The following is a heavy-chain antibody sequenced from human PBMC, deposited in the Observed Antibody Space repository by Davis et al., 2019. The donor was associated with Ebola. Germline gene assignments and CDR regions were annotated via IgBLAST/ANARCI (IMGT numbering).Heavy chain of an antibody. V-gene: IGHV4-34*01. Sequence: SETLSLTCAVYGGSFSGYYWSWIRQPPGKGLEWIGYIYYSGSTNYNPSLKSRVTISVDTSKNQFSLKLSSVTAADTAVYYCARGNYVHAFDIWGQGTMVTVSS. CDR1: GGSFSGYY. J-gene: IGHJ3*02. D-gene: IGHD3-10*02. CDR3: ARGNYVHAFDI. CDR2: IYYSGST.